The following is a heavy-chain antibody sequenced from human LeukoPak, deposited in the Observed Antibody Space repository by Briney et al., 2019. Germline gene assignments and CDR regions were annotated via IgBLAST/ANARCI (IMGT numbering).Heavy chain of an antibody. CDR1: GYTFTSYG. V-gene: IGHV1-18*01. CDR2: ISAYNGNT. Sequence: GGSVNVSCKASGYTFTSYGISWVRQAPGQGLEWMGWISAYNGNTNYAQKLQGRVTMTTDTSTSTAYMELRSLRSDDTAVYYCARYFGGGRATNGFDYWGQGTLVTVSS. J-gene: IGHJ4*02. D-gene: IGHD2-8*01. CDR3: ARYFGGGRATNGFDY.